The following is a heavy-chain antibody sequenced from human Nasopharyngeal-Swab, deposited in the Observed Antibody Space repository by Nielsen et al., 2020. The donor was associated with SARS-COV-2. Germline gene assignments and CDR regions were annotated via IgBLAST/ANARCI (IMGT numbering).Heavy chain of an antibody. CDR1: GGTFSSYA. Sequence: SVKVSCKASGGTFSSYAISWVRQAPGQGLEWMGGIIPIFGTANYAQKFQGRVTITADKSTSTAYMELSSLRSEDTAVYYCAKGSFGPHDAFDIWGQGTMVTVSS. CDR3: AKGSFGPHDAFDI. V-gene: IGHV1-69*06. CDR2: IIPIFGTA. D-gene: IGHD3-9*01. J-gene: IGHJ3*02.